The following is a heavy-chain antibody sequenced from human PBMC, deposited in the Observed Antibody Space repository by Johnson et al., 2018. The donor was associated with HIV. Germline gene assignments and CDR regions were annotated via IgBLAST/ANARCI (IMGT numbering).Heavy chain of an antibody. CDR3: ARDNYSSGWY. J-gene: IGHJ2*01. D-gene: IGHD6-19*01. Sequence: VQVVESGGGVVQPGGSVRLSCAASGFSFSSYGMHWVRQAPGKGLEWVGFIRSKAYGGTTEYAASVKGRFTISRDDSKSIAYLQMNSLKTEDTAVYYCARDNYSSGWY. CDR2: IRSKAYGGTT. V-gene: IGHV3-49*04. CDR1: GFSFSSYG.